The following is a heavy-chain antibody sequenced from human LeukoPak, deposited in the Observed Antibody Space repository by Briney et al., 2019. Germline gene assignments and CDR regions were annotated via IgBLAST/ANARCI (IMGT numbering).Heavy chain of an antibody. J-gene: IGHJ4*02. Sequence: SQTLSLSCAISGDSVSSNSAAWSWIRQSPSRGLEWLGRTYYRSKWNTDYAISVKSRITINPDTSKNQFSLQLNSVTPEDTAVYYCASGYRAAAGHYWGQGRPVTVSS. CDR2: TYYRSKWNT. CDR3: ASGYRAAAGHY. CDR1: GDSVSSNSAA. D-gene: IGHD6-13*01. V-gene: IGHV6-1*01.